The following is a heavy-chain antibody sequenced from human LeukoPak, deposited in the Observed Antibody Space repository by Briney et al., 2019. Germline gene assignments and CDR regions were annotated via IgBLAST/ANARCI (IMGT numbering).Heavy chain of an antibody. Sequence: PGGSLRLSCAGSGFTFSSYSMNWVRQAPGKGLEWVSYISSSSSTIYYADSVKGRFTISRDNAKNSLYLHMNSLRAEDTAVYYCASLPYGDDFDYWGQGTLVTVSS. D-gene: IGHD4-17*01. CDR1: GFTFSSYS. V-gene: IGHV3-48*04. J-gene: IGHJ4*02. CDR2: ISSSSSTI. CDR3: ASLPYGDDFDY.